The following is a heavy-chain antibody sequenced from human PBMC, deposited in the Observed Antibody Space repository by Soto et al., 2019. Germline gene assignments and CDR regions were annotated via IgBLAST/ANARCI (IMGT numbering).Heavy chain of an antibody. D-gene: IGHD2-15*01. CDR2: IWYDGSNK. V-gene: IGHV3-33*01. Sequence: GGSLRLSCAASGFTFSRYGMHGVRQAPGKGLEWVAVIWYDGSNKYYADSVKGRFTISRDNAKNSLYLQMNSLRAEDTALYHCARAGICSGGSCYNDAFDIWGQGTMVTVSS. J-gene: IGHJ3*02. CDR3: ARAGICSGGSCYNDAFDI. CDR1: GFTFSRYG.